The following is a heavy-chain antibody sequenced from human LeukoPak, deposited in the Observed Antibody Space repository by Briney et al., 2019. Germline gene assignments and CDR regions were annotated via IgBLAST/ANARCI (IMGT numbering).Heavy chain of an antibody. CDR1: GFTFSRDG. Sequence: GGALRLSCAASGFTFSRDGRDGVGEAPGKGLEWVAVIWYDGSNKYYADSVKGRFTISRDNSKNTLYLQMNSLRAEDTAVYYCARDFYDSSGYSAPGDYWGQGTLVTVSS. CDR3: ARDFYDSSGYSAPGDY. J-gene: IGHJ4*02. CDR2: IWYDGSNK. D-gene: IGHD3-22*01. V-gene: IGHV3-33*07.